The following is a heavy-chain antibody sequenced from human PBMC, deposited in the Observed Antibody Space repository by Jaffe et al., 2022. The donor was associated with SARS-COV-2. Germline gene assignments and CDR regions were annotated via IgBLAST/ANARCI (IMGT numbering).Heavy chain of an antibody. CDR3: ARGGDGDYDDDYYYGMDV. V-gene: IGHV1-69*02. CDR1: GGTFSSYT. CDR2: IIPILGIA. J-gene: IGHJ6*02. Sequence: QVQLVQSGAEVKKPGSSVKVSCKASGGTFSSYTISWVRQAPGQGLEWMGRIIPILGIANYAQKFQGRVTITADKSTSTAYMELSSLRSEDTAVYYCARGGDGDYDDDYYYGMDVWGQGTTVTVSS. D-gene: IGHD4-17*01.